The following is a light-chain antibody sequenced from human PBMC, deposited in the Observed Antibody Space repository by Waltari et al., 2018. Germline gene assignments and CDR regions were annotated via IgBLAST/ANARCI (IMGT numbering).Light chain of an antibody. CDR1: QSVDTY. CDR3: QQRSSWFT. V-gene: IGKV3-11*01. CDR2: DAF. Sequence: EIVLTQSPGTLSLSPGESATLSCRASQSVDTYLAWYQKKPGQAPRLLIYDAFTRATGIPARFSGSGSGTDFTLTISSLEPEDFAVYYCQQRSSWFTFGGGTKVEV. J-gene: IGKJ4*01.